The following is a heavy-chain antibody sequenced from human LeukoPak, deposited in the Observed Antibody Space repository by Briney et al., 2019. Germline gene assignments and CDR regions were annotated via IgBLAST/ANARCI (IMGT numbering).Heavy chain of an antibody. J-gene: IGHJ5*02. CDR1: GLSFSPYL. D-gene: IGHD4-17*01. V-gene: IGHV3-7*01. Sequence: PGGSLRLSCAASGLSFSPYLMSWVRQGPGKGLDWVASINPDGSGTSYVDSVKGRFTISRDNAQNSLYLQMNSLSAEDTAVYYCARLFGGVTTFDHWGQGTLVTVSS. CDR2: INPDGSGT. CDR3: ARLFGGVTTFDH.